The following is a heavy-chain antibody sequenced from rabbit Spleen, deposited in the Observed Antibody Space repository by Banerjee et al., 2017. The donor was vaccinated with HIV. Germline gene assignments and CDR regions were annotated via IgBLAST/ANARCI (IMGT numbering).Heavy chain of an antibody. V-gene: IGHV1S45*01. CDR3: ARNYVNSFDP. D-gene: IGHD1-1*01. Sequence: LEESGGGLVKPGGTLTLTCTVSGFSFSSNWICWVRQAPGKGLEWIACIDTNDGDTDYSNWPKGRFTFSKTSSTTVTLQITSLTAADTATYFCARNYVNSFDPWGPGTLVTVS. J-gene: IGHJ2*01. CDR2: IDTNDGDT. CDR1: GFSFSSNW.